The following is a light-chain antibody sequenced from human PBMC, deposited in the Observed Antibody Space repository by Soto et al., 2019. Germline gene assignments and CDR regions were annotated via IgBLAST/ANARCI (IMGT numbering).Light chain of an antibody. J-gene: IGKJ3*01. Sequence: EVVLTQSPGTLSLSPGARATLSCRACQSVNDNHLAWYQQKGGQAPRLLIYGASTRATGVPERFSGSEFGTAYSLIINRLEPEDFELYYCQLYGGSATRGTFGPGTTVEI. CDR1: QSVNDNH. CDR3: QLYGGSATRGT. CDR2: GAS. V-gene: IGKV3-20*01.